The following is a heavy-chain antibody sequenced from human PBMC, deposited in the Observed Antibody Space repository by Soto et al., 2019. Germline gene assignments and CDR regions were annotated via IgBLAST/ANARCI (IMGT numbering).Heavy chain of an antibody. CDR2: IFRSGYT. CDR3: ARDYAGNSGHYDF. Sequence: PAETLSLTWTVSDYSIYSYHWWSWVRQSPGKGLECMVEIFRSGYTNYSPSLTGRVTMSIDKSKNQFSLTLTSATAADTAIYFCARDYAGNSGHYDFWGRGTQVTVSS. CDR1: DYSIYSYHW. D-gene: IGHD3-22*01. V-gene: IGHV4-4*01. J-gene: IGHJ4*02.